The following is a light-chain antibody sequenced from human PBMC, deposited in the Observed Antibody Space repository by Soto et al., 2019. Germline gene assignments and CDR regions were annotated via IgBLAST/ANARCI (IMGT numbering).Light chain of an antibody. Sequence: DIQMTQSPSSLSASVGDRVTITCRASQGISNYLGWYQQKPGKVPKLLIYDASTLESGVPSRFSGSGSGTDFTLTISSLQPEDVATYYCQKYNSAPWTFGQGTKVDIK. CDR2: DAS. J-gene: IGKJ1*01. CDR1: QGISNY. CDR3: QKYNSAPWT. V-gene: IGKV1-27*01.